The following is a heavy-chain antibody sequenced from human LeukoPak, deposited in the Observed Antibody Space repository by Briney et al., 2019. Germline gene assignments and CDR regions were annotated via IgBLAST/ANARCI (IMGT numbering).Heavy chain of an antibody. Sequence: SQTLSLTCTVSGVSISSGGYYWSWIRQPPGKGLGWIGYIYHSGSTYYNPSLKSRVTISVDRSKNQFSLKLSSVTAADTAVYYCARLGYSYSLYYFDYWGQGTLVTVSS. D-gene: IGHD5-18*01. CDR1: GVSISSGGYY. V-gene: IGHV4-30-2*01. CDR3: ARLGYSYSLYYFDY. CDR2: IYHSGST. J-gene: IGHJ4*02.